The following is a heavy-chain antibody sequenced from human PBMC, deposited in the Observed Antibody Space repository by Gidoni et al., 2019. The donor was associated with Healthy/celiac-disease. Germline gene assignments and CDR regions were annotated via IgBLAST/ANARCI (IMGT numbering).Heavy chain of an antibody. Sequence: EVQLFESGGGLVQPGGSLRLSCAASGFTFSSYAMSWFRQAPGKALEWVSAISGSGGSTYYAESVKGRFTISRDNSKNTLYLQMNSLRAEDTAVYYCAKELYDYSNYGVYYYGMDVWGQGTTVTVSS. J-gene: IGHJ6*02. V-gene: IGHV3-23*01. CDR1: GFTFSSYA. CDR2: ISGSGGST. CDR3: AKELYDYSNYGVYYYGMDV. D-gene: IGHD4-4*01.